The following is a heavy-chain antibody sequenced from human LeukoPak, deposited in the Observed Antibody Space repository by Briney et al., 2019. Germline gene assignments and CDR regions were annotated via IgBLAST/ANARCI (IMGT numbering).Heavy chain of an antibody. CDR3: ARDLYYDFWSGYCDY. D-gene: IGHD3-3*01. CDR2: INPNSGGT. Sequence: GASVKVSCKASGYTFTGYYMHWVRQAPGHGLEWMGWINPNSGGTNYAQKFQGRVTMTRDTSISTAYMELSRLRSDDTAVYYCARDLYYDFWSGYCDYWGQGTLVTVSS. CDR1: GYTFTGYY. J-gene: IGHJ4*02. V-gene: IGHV1-2*02.